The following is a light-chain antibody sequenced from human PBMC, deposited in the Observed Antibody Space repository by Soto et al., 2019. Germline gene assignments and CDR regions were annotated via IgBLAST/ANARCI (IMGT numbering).Light chain of an antibody. CDR3: QQYGDLPLS. CDR2: GAS. J-gene: IGKJ3*01. CDR1: QSLPTKA. Sequence: EIVSTQSPGTLSLSPGERVTLSCRASQSLPTKALAWYQQKPGQTPRLLIYGASTRDTAIPDRFNGSGSGTDFTLTISRVEPEDFAVYYCQQYGDLPLSFGPGTKVDIK. V-gene: IGKV3-20*01.